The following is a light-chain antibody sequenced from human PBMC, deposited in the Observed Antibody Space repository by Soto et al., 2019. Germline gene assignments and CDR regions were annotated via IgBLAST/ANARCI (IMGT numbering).Light chain of an antibody. V-gene: IGKV1-33*01. CDR2: DAS. CDR1: HDIRKY. CDR3: QQYEIFPIT. Sequence: IQTTQSPSSLSASVGDRVTITCPASHDIRKYLNWYQQKPGKAPKLLIYDASNMETGVPSRFTGSGSGTDFTFTISSLQPEDIATYYCQQYEIFPITFGQGTRLDIK. J-gene: IGKJ5*01.